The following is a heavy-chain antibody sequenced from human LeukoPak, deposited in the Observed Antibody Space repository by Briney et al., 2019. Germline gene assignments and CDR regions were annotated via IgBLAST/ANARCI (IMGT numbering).Heavy chain of an antibody. CDR1: GITLSNYG. D-gene: IGHD3-10*01. J-gene: IGHJ4*02. CDR3: AKRGVVIRVILVGFHKEAYYFDS. Sequence: GGSLRLSCAVFGITLSNYGMSWVRQAPGKGLEWVAGISGSGGSTNYADSVKGRFTISRDNPKNTLYLQMNSLRDEDTAVYFCAKRGVVIRVILVGFHKEAYYFDSWGQGALVTVSS. V-gene: IGHV3-23*01. CDR2: ISGSGGST.